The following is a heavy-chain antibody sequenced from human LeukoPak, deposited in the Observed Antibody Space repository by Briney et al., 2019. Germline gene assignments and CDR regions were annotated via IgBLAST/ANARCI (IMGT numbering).Heavy chain of an antibody. CDR2: INHSGST. D-gene: IGHD6-6*01. Sequence: SETLSLTCAVYGGSFSGYYWSWIRQPPGKGLEWIGEINHSGSTNYNPSLKSRVTISVDTSKNQFSLKLSSVTAAGTAVYYCARGYYFGQLAHIFDYWGQGTLVTVSS. CDR1: GGSFSGYY. J-gene: IGHJ4*02. CDR3: ARGYYFGQLAHIFDY. V-gene: IGHV4-34*01.